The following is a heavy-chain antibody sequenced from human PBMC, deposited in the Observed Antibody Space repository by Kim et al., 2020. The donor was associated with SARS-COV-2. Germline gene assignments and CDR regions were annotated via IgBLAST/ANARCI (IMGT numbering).Heavy chain of an antibody. CDR1: GFTFDDYA. D-gene: IGHD2-15*01. CDR3: AKGLGYCSGGTCYSLGNYYYYGMDV. Sequence: GGSLRLSCAASGFTFDDYAMHWVRQAPGKGLEWVSLISGDGGSTYYADSVKGRFTISRDNSKNSLYLQMNSLRTEDTALYYCAKGLGYCSGGTCYSLGNYYYYGMDVWGQGTTVTVSS. CDR2: ISGDGGST. V-gene: IGHV3-43*02. J-gene: IGHJ6*02.